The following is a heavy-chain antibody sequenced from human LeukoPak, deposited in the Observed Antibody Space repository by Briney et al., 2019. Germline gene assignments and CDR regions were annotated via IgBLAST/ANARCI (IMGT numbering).Heavy chain of an antibody. CDR2: INPNSGGT. CDR1: GYTFTGYY. CDR3: ARGAKLAVAGRFDY. D-gene: IGHD6-19*01. Sequence: ASVKVSCKASGYTFTGYYIHWVRQAPGQGLEWMGWINPNSGGTNYAQKFQGRVTMTRDTSISTAYMELSRLRSDDTAVYYCARGAKLAVAGRFDYWGQGTLVTVSS. J-gene: IGHJ4*02. V-gene: IGHV1-2*02.